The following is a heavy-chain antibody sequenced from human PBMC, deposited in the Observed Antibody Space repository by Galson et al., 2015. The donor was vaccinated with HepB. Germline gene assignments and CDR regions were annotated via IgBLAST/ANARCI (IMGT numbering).Heavy chain of an antibody. CDR3: ARGSEYSDY. CDR2: INPANGIT. CDR1: GYTFTTYV. V-gene: IGHV1-3*01. J-gene: IGHJ4*02. D-gene: IGHD2/OR15-2a*01. Sequence: SVKVSCKASGYTFTTYVLHWVRQAPGQRLEWMGWINPANGITIQSQKFQGRVTITRDTSASTAYMELSSLRSEDTAAYYCARGSEYSDYWGQGTLVTVSS.